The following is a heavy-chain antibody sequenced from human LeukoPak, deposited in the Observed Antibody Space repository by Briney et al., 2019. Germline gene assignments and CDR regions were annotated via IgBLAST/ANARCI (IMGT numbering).Heavy chain of an antibody. Sequence: SETLSLTCTVSGGSISSNIYYWGWIRQPPGKGLEWIGSIYYSGSAYYNPSLNSLVTISVDTSRNQYSLRLSSLTAADTAMYFCAKSLYVYRSGTYFRPFDYWGQGTLVTVSS. CDR2: IYYSGSA. CDR1: GGSISSNIYY. V-gene: IGHV4-39*01. J-gene: IGHJ4*02. CDR3: AKSLYVYRSGTYFRPFDY. D-gene: IGHD3-10*01.